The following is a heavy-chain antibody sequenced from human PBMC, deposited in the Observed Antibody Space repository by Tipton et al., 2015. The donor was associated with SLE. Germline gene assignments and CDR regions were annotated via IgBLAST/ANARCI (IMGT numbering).Heavy chain of an antibody. CDR3: ASTLRVSYFDN. CDR2: IYTSGDT. V-gene: IGHV4-61*02. Sequence: TLSLTCTVSGGSISSGSYYWSWIRQPAGKGLEWIGRIYTSGDTDYNSSLKSRVTMSVDPPKSQFSLKLSSVTAADTAVYYCASTLRVSYFDNWGQGTLVTVSS. J-gene: IGHJ4*02. D-gene: IGHD3-16*01. CDR1: GGSISSGSYY.